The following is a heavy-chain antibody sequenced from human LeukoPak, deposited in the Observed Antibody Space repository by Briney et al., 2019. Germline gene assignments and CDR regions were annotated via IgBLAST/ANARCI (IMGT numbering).Heavy chain of an antibody. CDR3: ASSTVPAAFWFDP. CDR2: IYYSGST. Sequence: SETLSLTCTVSGGSISSSSYYWGWIRQPPGKGLEWIGSIYYSGSTYYNPSLKSRVTISVDTSKNQFSLKLSSVTAADTAVYYCASSTVPAAFWFDPWGQGTLVTVSS. D-gene: IGHD2-2*01. J-gene: IGHJ5*02. V-gene: IGHV4-39*01. CDR1: GGSISSSSYY.